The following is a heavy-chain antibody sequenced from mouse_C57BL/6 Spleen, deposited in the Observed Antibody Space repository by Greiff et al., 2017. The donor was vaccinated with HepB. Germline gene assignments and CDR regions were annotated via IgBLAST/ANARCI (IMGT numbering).Heavy chain of an antibody. J-gene: IGHJ4*01. CDR3: TRFITTVVAEDYYAMDY. V-gene: IGHV1-5*01. Sequence: VQLQQSGTVLARPGASVKMSCKTSGYTFTSYWMHWVKQRPGQGLEWIGAIYPGNSDTSYNQKFKGKAKLTAVTSASTAYMELSSLTNEDSAVYYCTRFITTVVAEDYYAMDYWGQGTSVTVSS. D-gene: IGHD1-1*01. CDR1: GYTFTSYW. CDR2: IYPGNSDT.